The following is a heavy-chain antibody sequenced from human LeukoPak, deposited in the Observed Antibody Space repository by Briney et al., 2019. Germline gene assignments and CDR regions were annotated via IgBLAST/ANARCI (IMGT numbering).Heavy chain of an antibody. CDR1: GFTFSSYA. CDR3: AKGYASGSYSTFDY. CDR2: ISGSGGST. J-gene: IGHJ4*02. Sequence: GGSLRLSCAASGFTFSSYAMSWVRQAPGKGLEWVSTISGSGGSTYYADSVKGRFTISRDNSKNTLYLQMNSLRAEDTAAYYCAKGYASGSYSTFDYWGQGTLVTVSS. V-gene: IGHV3-23*01. D-gene: IGHD3-10*01.